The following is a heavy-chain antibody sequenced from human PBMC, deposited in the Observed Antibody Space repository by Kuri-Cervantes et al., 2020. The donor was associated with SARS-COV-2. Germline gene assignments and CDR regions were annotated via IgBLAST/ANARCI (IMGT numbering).Heavy chain of an antibody. Sequence: GSLRLSCTVSGDSISNTNYYWGWIRQPPGKGLEWIGSVSYSGSAYYNPSLKSRVTISVDTSKNQFSLKLSSVTAADTAVYYCARDAREASGYYYYYYMDVWGKGTTVTVSS. CDR2: VSYSGSA. J-gene: IGHJ6*03. D-gene: IGHD5-24*01. CDR1: GDSISNTNYY. CDR3: ARDAREASGYYYYYYMDV. V-gene: IGHV4-39*07.